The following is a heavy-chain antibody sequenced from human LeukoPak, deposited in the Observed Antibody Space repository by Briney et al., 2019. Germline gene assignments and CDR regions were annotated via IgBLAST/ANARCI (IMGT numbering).Heavy chain of an antibody. CDR1: GGSFSGYY. CDR2: INHSGST. J-gene: IGHJ5*02. D-gene: IGHD2-2*01. V-gene: IGHV4-34*01. CDR3: ARGPYCSSTSCYLNWFDP. Sequence: KPSETLSLTCAVYGGSFSGYYWSWIRQPPGKGLEWIGEINHSGSTNYNPSLKSRVTISVDTSKNQFSLKLSSVTAADTAVYYCARGPYCSSTSCYLNWFDPWSQGTLVTVSS.